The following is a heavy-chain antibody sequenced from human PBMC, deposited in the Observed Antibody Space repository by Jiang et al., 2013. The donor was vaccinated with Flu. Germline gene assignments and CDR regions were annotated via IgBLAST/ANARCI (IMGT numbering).Heavy chain of an antibody. CDR2: IIPILGIA. CDR1: GGTFSSYA. CDR3: ARDEREYDFWSGYYLNY. J-gene: IGHJ4*02. Sequence: GAEVKKPGSSVKVSCKASGGTFSSYAISWVRQAPGQGLEWMGRIIPILGIANYAQKFQGRVTITADKSTSTAYMELSSLRSEDTAVYYCARDEREYDFWSGYYLNYWGQGTLVTVSS. V-gene: IGHV1-69*04. D-gene: IGHD3-3*01.